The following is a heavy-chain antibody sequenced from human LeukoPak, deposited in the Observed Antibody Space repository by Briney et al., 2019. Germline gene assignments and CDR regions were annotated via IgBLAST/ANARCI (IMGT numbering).Heavy chain of an antibody. D-gene: IGHD3-3*01. J-gene: IGHJ3*02. CDR3: ARDPLSERITIFGVDPDAFDI. CDR1: GFTFSSYS. Sequence: GGSLRLSCAASGFTFSSYSMNWVRQAPGKGLEWVSSISSSSSYIYYADSVKGRFTIPRDNAKNSLYLQMNSLRAEDTAVYYCARDPLSERITIFGVDPDAFDIWGQGTMVTVSS. CDR2: ISSSSSYI. V-gene: IGHV3-21*01.